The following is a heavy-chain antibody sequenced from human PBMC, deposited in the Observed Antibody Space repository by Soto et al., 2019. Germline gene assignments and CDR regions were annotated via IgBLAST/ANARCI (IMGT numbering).Heavy chain of an antibody. Sequence: ASVKVSCKASGYTFTGYYIHWVRQAPGQGLEWMGWINPNSGGTNYAQKFQGRVSITRDTSISTAYVDLSRLTYDDTAVYFCARELSGSALAEYFQHWGQGTLVTVSS. V-gene: IGHV1-2*02. CDR2: INPNSGGT. CDR1: GYTFTGYY. D-gene: IGHD3-10*01. CDR3: ARELSGSALAEYFQH. J-gene: IGHJ1*01.